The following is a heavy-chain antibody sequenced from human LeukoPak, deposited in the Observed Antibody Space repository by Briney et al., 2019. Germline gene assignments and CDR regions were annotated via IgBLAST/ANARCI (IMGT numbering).Heavy chain of an antibody. Sequence: GASVKVSCKASGYTFTGYYMHWVRQAPGQGLEWMGWINPNSGGTNYAQKFQGRVTMTRDTSISTAYMELSRLRSDDTAVYYCARDSAFTYYDFWSGYSPWGQGTLVTVSS. V-gene: IGHV1-2*02. CDR3: ARDSAFTYYDFWSGYSP. D-gene: IGHD3-3*01. J-gene: IGHJ5*02. CDR2: INPNSGGT. CDR1: GYTFTGYY.